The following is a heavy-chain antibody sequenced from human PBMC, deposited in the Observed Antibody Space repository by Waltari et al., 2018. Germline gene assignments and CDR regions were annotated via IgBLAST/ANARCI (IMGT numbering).Heavy chain of an antibody. CDR3: ARSGGGTTTFGVAE. Sequence: QVQLVQSGAEVKKSGASVKVSCKAPGYTCTDFFLHWVRQAPGQGLEWMGRINPNSGDTSYAQRFQGRVTMTGDTSITTAYMELTGLRSDDTAIYYCARSGGGTTTFGVAEWGQGSLVTVSS. CDR1: GYTCTDFF. CDR2: INPNSGDT. J-gene: IGHJ4*02. D-gene: IGHD3-3*01. V-gene: IGHV1-2*06.